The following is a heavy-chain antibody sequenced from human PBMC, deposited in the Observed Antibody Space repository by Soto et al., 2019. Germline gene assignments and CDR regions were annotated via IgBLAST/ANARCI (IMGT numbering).Heavy chain of an antibody. Sequence: ESGPTLVNPTQTLTLTCTFSGFSLTTSGVGVGWIRQPPGKALEWLALIYWDDDERYSPSLQSRLAISKDTSSNQVVLTITNMDPGDTATYFCAHAGDYDLLTFDHWGPGTLVTVSS. CDR1: GFSLTTSGVG. J-gene: IGHJ4*02. CDR2: IYWDDDE. D-gene: IGHD4-17*01. CDR3: AHAGDYDLLTFDH. V-gene: IGHV2-5*02.